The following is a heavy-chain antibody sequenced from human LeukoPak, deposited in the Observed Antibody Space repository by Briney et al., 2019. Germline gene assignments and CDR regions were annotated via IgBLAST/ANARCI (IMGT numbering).Heavy chain of an antibody. CDR3: AKGVSSDWYEHFDC. CDR2: INQDGTEK. D-gene: IGHD6-19*01. CDR1: GFSFTTYW. Sequence: PGGSLRLSRAASGFSFTTYWRSWVRQAPGKGLEWVANINQDGTEKYYVDSVKGRFTISRDNSKNTLYLQMNSLRAEDTDVYYCAKGVSSDWYEHFDCWGQGTLVTVSS. V-gene: IGHV3-7*03. J-gene: IGHJ4*02.